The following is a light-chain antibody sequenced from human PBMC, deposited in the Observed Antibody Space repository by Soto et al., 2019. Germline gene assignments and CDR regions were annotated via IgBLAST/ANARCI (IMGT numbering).Light chain of an antibody. CDR3: QQYNNWPLG. J-gene: IGKJ4*01. V-gene: IGKV3-15*01. Sequence: IMMTQSPATLSVSPGERATLSCRASQSVNSKLAWYQQKPGQAPRLLMHDASTRATGIPARVSGSGSGTEFTLTISSLQSEDFGFYYCQQYNNWPLGFGGGTKVEI. CDR1: QSVNSK. CDR2: DAS.